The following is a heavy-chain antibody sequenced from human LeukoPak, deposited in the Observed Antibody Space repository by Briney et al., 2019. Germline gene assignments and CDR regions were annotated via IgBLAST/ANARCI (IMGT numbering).Heavy chain of an antibody. J-gene: IGHJ5*02. V-gene: IGHV3-23*01. Sequence: PGGSLRLSCAASGFTFSGYAMSWVRQAPGKGLEWVSAISGSGGSTYYADSVKGRFTISRDNSKNTLYLQMNSLRAEDTAVYYCAKDSDYGGKRWFDPWGQGTLVTVSS. CDR2: ISGSGGST. CDR1: GFTFSGYA. D-gene: IGHD4-23*01. CDR3: AKDSDYGGKRWFDP.